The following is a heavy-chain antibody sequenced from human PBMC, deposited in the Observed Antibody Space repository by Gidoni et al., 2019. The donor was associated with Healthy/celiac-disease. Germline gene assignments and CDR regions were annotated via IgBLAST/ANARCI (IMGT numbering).Heavy chain of an antibody. V-gene: IGHV3-30-3*01. Sequence: QVQLVESGGGVVQPGRSLRLSCAASGFTFSSYAMHGVRQPPGKGLEWVAVIAYDGSNKYYADSVKGRFTISRNNSKNTLYLQMNSLRAEDTAVYYCASAAQLSDYYYYGMDVWGQGTTVTVSS. J-gene: IGHJ6*02. CDR1: GFTFSSYA. D-gene: IGHD5-18*01. CDR2: IAYDGSNK. CDR3: ASAAQLSDYYYYGMDV.